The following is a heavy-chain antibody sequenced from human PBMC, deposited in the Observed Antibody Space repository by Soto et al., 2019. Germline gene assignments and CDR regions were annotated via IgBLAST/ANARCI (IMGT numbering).Heavy chain of an antibody. CDR3: AKDYCSGGSCHLDY. CDR1: GFTFSSYG. D-gene: IGHD2-15*01. CDR2: ISYDGSNK. J-gene: IGHJ4*02. V-gene: IGHV3-30*18. Sequence: QVQLVESGGGVVQPGRSLRLSCAASGFTFSSYGMHWVRQAPGKGLEWVAVISYDGSNKYYADSVKGRFTISRDNSKNTLYLQMNSLRAEDTAVYYCAKDYCSGGSCHLDYWGQGTLVTVSS.